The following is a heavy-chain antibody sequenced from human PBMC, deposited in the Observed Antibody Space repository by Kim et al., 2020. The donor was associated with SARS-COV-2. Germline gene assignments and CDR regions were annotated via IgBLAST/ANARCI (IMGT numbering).Heavy chain of an antibody. D-gene: IGHD6-19*01. CDR2: INAGNGNT. J-gene: IGHJ6*02. CDR3: ARDLVAGSSYYGMDV. V-gene: IGHV1-3*01. Sequence: ASVKVSCKASGYTFTSYAMHWVRQAPGQRLEWMGWINAGNGNTKYSQKFQGRVTITRDTSASTAYMELSSLRSEDTAVYYCARDLVAGSSYYGMDVWGQGTTVTVSS. CDR1: GYTFTSYA.